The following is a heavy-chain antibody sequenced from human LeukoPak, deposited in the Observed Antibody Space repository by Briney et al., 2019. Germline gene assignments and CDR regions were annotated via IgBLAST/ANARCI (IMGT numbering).Heavy chain of an antibody. D-gene: IGHD3-22*01. CDR1: GFTFSSYA. CDR3: AKATTPYYYDSSGYYYDY. V-gene: IGHV3-23*01. J-gene: IGHJ4*02. CDR2: ISGSGGST. Sequence: GGSLRLSCAASGFTFSSYAMSWVRQAPGKGLEWVSAISGSGGSTYYADSVKGRFTISRDNSRNTLYLQMNSLRAEDTAVYYCAKATTPYYYDSSGYYYDYWGQGTLVTVSS.